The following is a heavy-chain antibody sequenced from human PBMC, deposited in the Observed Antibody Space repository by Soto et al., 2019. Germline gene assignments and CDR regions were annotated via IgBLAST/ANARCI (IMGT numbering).Heavy chain of an antibody. J-gene: IGHJ4*02. V-gene: IGHV3-7*01. CDR1: GFTFSGYW. Sequence: PGGSLRLSCAASGFTFSGYWITWVRQTPGKGLEWVATIKGDGSQRYYVDSVKGRLTVSRDNAKDSLFLQMNTLRAEDTAVYCCVRGPLDSTATLWGQGTLVTVSS. D-gene: IGHD3-22*01. CDR3: VRGPLDSTATL. CDR2: IKGDGSQR.